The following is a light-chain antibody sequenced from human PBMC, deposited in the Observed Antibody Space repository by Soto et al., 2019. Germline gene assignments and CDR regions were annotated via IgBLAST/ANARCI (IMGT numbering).Light chain of an antibody. CDR1: QSVSSY. CDR2: DAS. J-gene: IGKJ3*01. Sequence: EIVLTQSPATLSLSPGERATLSFSASQSVSSYLAWYQQKPGQAPRLLIYDASTRATGIPARFSGSGSGKDFTITISSREPEDFAVYYGQQRSNWPRFTFGPGTKVDI. CDR3: QQRSNWPRFT. V-gene: IGKV3-11*01.